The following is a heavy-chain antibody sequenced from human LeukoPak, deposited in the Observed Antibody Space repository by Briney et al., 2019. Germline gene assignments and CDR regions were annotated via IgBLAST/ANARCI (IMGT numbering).Heavy chain of an antibody. CDR2: INPSGGST. J-gene: IGHJ3*02. CDR3: ARDPADSSGYSDAFDI. CDR1: GYTFTSYY. V-gene: IGHV1-46*01. Sequence: ASVKVSCKASGYTFTSYYMHWVRQAPGQGLEWMGIINPSGGSTSYAQKFQGRVTMTRDTSTSTVYMELSSLRSEDTAVYYCARDPADSSGYSDAFDIWGQGTKVTVSS. D-gene: IGHD3-22*01.